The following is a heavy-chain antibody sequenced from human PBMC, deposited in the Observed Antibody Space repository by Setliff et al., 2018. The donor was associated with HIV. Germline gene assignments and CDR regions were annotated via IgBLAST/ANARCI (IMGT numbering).Heavy chain of an antibody. D-gene: IGHD3-22*01. CDR3: AGGRGYYYGPSGCYGRFGY. Sequence: NPSETLSLTCTVSGGSISSYYWSWIRQPPGKGLGWIGYIYTSWSTNYNPSLKSRVNISVDTSKNQFSLKLSSVTAADTAVYYCAGGRGYYYGPSGCYGRFGYWGQGTLVTVSS. V-gene: IGHV4-4*08. CDR2: IYTSWST. CDR1: GGSISSYY. J-gene: IGHJ4*02.